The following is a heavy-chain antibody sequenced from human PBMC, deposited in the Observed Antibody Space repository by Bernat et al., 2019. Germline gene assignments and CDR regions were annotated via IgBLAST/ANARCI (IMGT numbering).Heavy chain of an antibody. CDR1: GFTFSDYY. CDR3: ARSPDYYYYMDV. CDR2: ISSSSSYT. V-gene: IGHV3-11*05. J-gene: IGHJ6*03. Sequence: QVQLVESGGGLVKPGGSLRLSCAASGFTFSDYYMSWIRQAPGKGLEWVSYISSSSSYTNYADSVKGRFTISRDNAKNSLYLQMNSLRAEDTAVYYCARSPDYYYYMDVWGKGTTVTVSS.